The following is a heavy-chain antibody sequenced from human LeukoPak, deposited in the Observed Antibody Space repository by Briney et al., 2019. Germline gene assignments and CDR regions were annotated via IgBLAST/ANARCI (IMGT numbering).Heavy chain of an antibody. CDR3: ARANALYCSSTSCLFDY. D-gene: IGHD2-2*01. Sequence: ASVKVPCKASGYTFTGYYMHWVRQAPGQGLEWMAWINPNSGGTYYAQNFHDRITMTRDTSISTAYMELSRLRSDDTAIYYCARANALYCSSTSCLFDYWGQGTLVTVSS. V-gene: IGHV1-2*02. CDR1: GYTFTGYY. CDR2: INPNSGGT. J-gene: IGHJ4*02.